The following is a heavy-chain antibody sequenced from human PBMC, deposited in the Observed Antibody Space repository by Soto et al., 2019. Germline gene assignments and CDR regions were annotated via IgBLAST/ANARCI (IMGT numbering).Heavy chain of an antibody. CDR2: IYSSGTT. CDR1: GGSISNYY. J-gene: IGHJ3*02. Sequence: QVQLQEPGPGLVKPSETLSLTCTVSGGSISNYYWNWIRQPAGKGLEWIGRIYSSGTTIYNPTLESRVTMSLDTSKNQFSLKLSSVTAADTAVYFCARFHPFGWTSSPNAFDIWGQGTMVTVSS. V-gene: IGHV4-4*07. CDR3: ARFHPFGWTSSPNAFDI. D-gene: IGHD3-10*01.